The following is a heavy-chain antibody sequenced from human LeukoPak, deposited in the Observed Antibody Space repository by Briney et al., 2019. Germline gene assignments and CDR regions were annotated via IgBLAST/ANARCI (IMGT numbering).Heavy chain of an antibody. J-gene: IGHJ4*02. CDR3: ARSPDILTGENFDY. D-gene: IGHD3-9*01. CDR2: INPNIGGT. Sequence: ASVKVSCKASGYTFTGYYMHWVRQAPGQGLEWMGWINPNIGGTNYAQKFQDRGTMTRDTSISTAYMELSRLRSDDTAVYYCARSPDILTGENFDYWGQGTLVTVSS. CDR1: GYTFTGYY. V-gene: IGHV1-2*02.